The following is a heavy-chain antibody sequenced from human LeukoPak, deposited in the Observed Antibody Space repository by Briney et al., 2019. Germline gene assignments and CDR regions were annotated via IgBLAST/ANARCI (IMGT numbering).Heavy chain of an antibody. D-gene: IGHD3-22*01. CDR1: GYTFTGYY. Sequence: AASVKVSCTASGYTFTGYYMHWVRQAPGQGLEWMGWINPDSGGTNYAQKFQGWVTMTRDTSISTAYMELSRLRSDDTAVYYCARGLGGYYDSSGKTGTDYWGQGTLVTVSS. CDR3: ARGLGGYYDSSGKTGTDY. J-gene: IGHJ4*02. V-gene: IGHV1-2*04. CDR2: INPDSGGT.